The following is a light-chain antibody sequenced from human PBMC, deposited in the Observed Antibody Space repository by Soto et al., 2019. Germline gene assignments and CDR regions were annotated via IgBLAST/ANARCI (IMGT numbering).Light chain of an antibody. Sequence: QSALTQPASVSGSPGQSITISCTGTSSDVGGYDHVSWYQQHPGKAPKLIIYDVSIRPSGVSNRFSGSKSGNTASLAVFGLQAEDEADYYCSSYTSKDTLVFGGGTKLTVL. CDR3: SSYTSKDTLV. CDR2: DVS. J-gene: IGLJ3*02. CDR1: SSDVGGYDH. V-gene: IGLV2-14*03.